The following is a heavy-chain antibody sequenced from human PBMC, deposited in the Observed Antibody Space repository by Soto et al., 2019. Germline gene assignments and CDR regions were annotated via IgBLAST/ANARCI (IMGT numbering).Heavy chain of an antibody. Sequence: GASVKVSCKASGYTFTSYYMHWVRQAPGQGLEWLGRISAYNGNTNYAQKFQGRVTMTTDTSTSTAYMELRSLRSDDTAVYYCARGGSNIVVVPAAMLGYMDVWGKGPTVTVSS. J-gene: IGHJ6*03. D-gene: IGHD2-2*01. CDR3: ARGGSNIVVVPAAMLGYMDV. V-gene: IGHV1-18*04. CDR1: GYTFTSYY. CDR2: ISAYNGNT.